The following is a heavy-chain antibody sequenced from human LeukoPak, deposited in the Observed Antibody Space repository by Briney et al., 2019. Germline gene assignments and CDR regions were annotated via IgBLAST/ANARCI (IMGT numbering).Heavy chain of an antibody. CDR1: GFTFSSYS. CDR3: ARVGVYAMDY. D-gene: IGHD2-8*01. J-gene: IGHJ4*02. Sequence: EVQLVESGGGLVNPGGSLRLSCAASGFTFSSYSMNWVRQAPGKRLEWVSSISSSSSYIYYADSVKGRFTISRDNAKNSQYLQMNSLRAEDTAVYYCARVGVYAMDYWGQGTLVTVSS. CDR2: ISSSSSYI. V-gene: IGHV3-21*01.